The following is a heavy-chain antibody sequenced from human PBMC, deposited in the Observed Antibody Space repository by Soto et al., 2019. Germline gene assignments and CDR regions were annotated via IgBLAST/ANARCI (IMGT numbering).Heavy chain of an antibody. J-gene: IGHJ4*02. Sequence: PGGSLRLSCAASGFTFSSYSMNWVRQAPGKGLEWVSSISSSSSYIYYADSVKGRFTISRDNAKNSLYLQMNSLRAEDTAVYYYARDSNYVRYLDYWGQGTLVTVSS. CDR2: ISSSSSYI. D-gene: IGHD4-4*01. V-gene: IGHV3-21*01. CDR1: GFTFSSYS. CDR3: ARDSNYVRYLDY.